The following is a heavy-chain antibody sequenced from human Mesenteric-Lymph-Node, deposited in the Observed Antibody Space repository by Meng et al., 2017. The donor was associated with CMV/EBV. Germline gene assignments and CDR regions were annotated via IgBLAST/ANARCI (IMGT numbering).Heavy chain of an antibody. CDR1: GFTFSSYA. D-gene: IGHD1-14*01. CDR2: ISGSGGST. V-gene: IGHV3-23*01. J-gene: IGHJ4*02. Sequence: GESLKISCAASGFTFSSYAMSWVRQAPGKGLEWVSAISGSGGSTYYADSVKGWFTISRDNSKNTLYLQMNSLRAEDTAVYYCATRQEPDYWGQGTLVTVSS. CDR3: ATRQEPDY.